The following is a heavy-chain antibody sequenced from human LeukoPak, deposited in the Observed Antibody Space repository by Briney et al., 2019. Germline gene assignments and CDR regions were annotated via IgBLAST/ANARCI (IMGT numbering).Heavy chain of an antibody. CDR2: ISWNSGSI. J-gene: IGHJ5*02. Sequence: GRSLRLSCAASGFTFDDYAMHWVRQAPGKGLEWVSGISWNSGSIGYADSVKGRFTISRDNAKNSLYLQMNSLRAEDTAVYYCAKVAILSSVAATPENWFDPWGQGTLVTVSS. CDR3: AKVAILSSVAATPENWFDP. D-gene: IGHD2-15*01. V-gene: IGHV3-9*01. CDR1: GFTFDDYA.